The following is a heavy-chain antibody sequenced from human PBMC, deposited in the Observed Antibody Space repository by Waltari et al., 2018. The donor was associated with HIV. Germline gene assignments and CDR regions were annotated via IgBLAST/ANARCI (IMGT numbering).Heavy chain of an antibody. CDR3: ARDFWGGYYYGMDV. V-gene: IGHV3-21*01. D-gene: IGHD3-16*01. CDR2: ISSSSSYI. J-gene: IGHJ6*02. CDR1: GFTFRSTC. Sequence: EVQLVESGGGLVKPGGSLKFPCAASGFTFRSTCMNWVRQAPGKGLECVSSISSSSSYIYYADSVKGRFTISRDNAKNSLYRQMNSLRAEDTAVYYCARDFWGGYYYGMDVWGQGTTVTVSS.